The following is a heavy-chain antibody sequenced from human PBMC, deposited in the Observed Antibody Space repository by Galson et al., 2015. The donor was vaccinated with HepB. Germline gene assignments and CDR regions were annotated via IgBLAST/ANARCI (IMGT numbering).Heavy chain of an antibody. D-gene: IGHD6-19*01. Sequence: QSGAEVKKPGDSLKISCKGSGYGFTNYWIGWVRQMPGKGLEWMGIIYPGDSDTGYSPFFQGQVTISADKSINTAYLQWSSLKASDTAMYYCAGTKGSSGWNFDYWGQGTLVTVSS. CDR3: AGTKGSSGWNFDY. V-gene: IGHV5-51*03. CDR2: IYPGDSDT. J-gene: IGHJ4*02. CDR1: GYGFTNYW.